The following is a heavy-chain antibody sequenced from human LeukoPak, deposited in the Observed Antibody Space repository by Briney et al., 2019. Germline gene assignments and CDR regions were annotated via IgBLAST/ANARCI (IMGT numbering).Heavy chain of an antibody. D-gene: IGHD3-9*01. J-gene: IGHJ4*02. CDR2: IYYSGST. CDR3: ARASSDILTGYYFDY. Sequence: SETLSLTCTVSGGSISSGGYYWSWIRQHPGKGLEWIGYIYYSGSTYYNPSLKSRVTISVDTSKNQFSLKLSSVTAADTAVYYCARASSDILTGYYFDYWGQGTLVTVSS. CDR1: GGSISSGGYY. V-gene: IGHV4-31*03.